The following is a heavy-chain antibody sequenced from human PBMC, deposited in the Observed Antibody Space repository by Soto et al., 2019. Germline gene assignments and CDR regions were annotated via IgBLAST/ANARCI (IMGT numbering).Heavy chain of an antibody. Sequence: ASVKVSCKASGYTFTSYDINWVRQTAGQGLEWMGWMSPKTANTGYAQKFQGRVTMTRSTSISTAYMELSSLTSEDTAVYYCTGGPPNWGFDFWGQGTPVTVSS. CDR1: GYTFTSYD. D-gene: IGHD7-27*01. V-gene: IGHV1-8*01. J-gene: IGHJ4*01. CDR3: TGGPPNWGFDF. CDR2: MSPKTANT.